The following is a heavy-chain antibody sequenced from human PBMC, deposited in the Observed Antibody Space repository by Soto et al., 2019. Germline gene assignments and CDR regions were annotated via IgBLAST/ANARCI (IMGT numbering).Heavy chain of an antibody. V-gene: IGHV3-11*06. J-gene: IGHJ6*02. Sequence: QVQLVESGGGLVKPGGSLRLSCAASGFTFSDHYLSWIRQTPGKGLEWVSYINPGSTYTYYADSVKGRFTISRDNAKNSLSLQMNSLRGEDTAVYYCARGHYGMDVWGQGTTVTVSS. CDR2: INPGSTYT. CDR1: GFTFSDHY. CDR3: ARGHYGMDV.